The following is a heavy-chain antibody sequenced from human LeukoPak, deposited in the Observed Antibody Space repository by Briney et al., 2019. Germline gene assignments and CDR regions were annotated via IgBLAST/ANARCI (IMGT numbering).Heavy chain of an antibody. CDR2: IIPIFGTA. V-gene: IGHV1-69*13. Sequence: SVKVSCKASGGTFSSYAISWVRQAPGQGLEWMGGIIPIFGTANYAQKFQGRVTIIADESTSTAYMELSSLRSEDTAVYYCARVSIAARSPYYYGMDVWGQGTTVTVSS. CDR1: GGTFSSYA. CDR3: ARVSIAARSPYYYGMDV. J-gene: IGHJ6*02. D-gene: IGHD6-6*01.